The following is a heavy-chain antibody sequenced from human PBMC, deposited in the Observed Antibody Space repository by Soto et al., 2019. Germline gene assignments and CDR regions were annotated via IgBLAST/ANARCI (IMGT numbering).Heavy chain of an antibody. J-gene: IGHJ5*02. CDR1: GGTFSSYA. CDR3: AKDAVPYNGEWDWFDP. Sequence: SVKVSCKASGGTFSSYAISWVRQAPGQGLEWMGGIIPIFGTANYAQKFQGRVTITADESTSTAYMELSSLRSEDTAVYYCAKDAVPYNGEWDWFDPWGQGTLVTVSS. D-gene: IGHD3-10*01. V-gene: IGHV1-69*13. CDR2: IIPIFGTA.